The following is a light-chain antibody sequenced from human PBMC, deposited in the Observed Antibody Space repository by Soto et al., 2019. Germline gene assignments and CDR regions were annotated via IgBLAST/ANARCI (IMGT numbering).Light chain of an antibody. Sequence: DIAMCQSPLSLHVTTGGPASISCRSIQSLLNRNVYNYLDWYLQKPGQSPKLLIYLGSNRATGIPDRFSGSGSGTDFTLKISRVEAEDVGVYYCMQGTHWPITFGQGTRLEI. J-gene: IGKJ5*01. CDR2: LGS. CDR1: QSLLNRNVYNY. V-gene: IGKV2-28*01. CDR3: MQGTHWPIT.